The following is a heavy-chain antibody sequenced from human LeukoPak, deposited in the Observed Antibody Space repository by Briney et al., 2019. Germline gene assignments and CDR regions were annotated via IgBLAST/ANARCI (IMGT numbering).Heavy chain of an antibody. J-gene: IGHJ4*02. D-gene: IGHD4-17*01. CDR2: IWYDGSNK. CDR3: ASSYGDYGDY. CDR1: GFTFSSYG. Sequence: PGRSLRLSCAASGFTFSSYGMHWVRQAPGKGQEWVAVIWYDGSNKYYADSVKGRFTISRDNSKNTLYLQMNSLRAEDTAVYYCASSYGDYGDYWGQGTLVTVSS. V-gene: IGHV3-33*01.